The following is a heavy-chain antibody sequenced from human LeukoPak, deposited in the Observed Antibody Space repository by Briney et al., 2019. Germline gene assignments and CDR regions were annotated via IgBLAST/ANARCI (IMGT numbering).Heavy chain of an antibody. CDR2: TYTSGNT. D-gene: IGHD1/OR15-1a*01. CDR3: ARKKQGGYFDY. J-gene: IGHJ4*02. CDR1: GGSISNYY. V-gene: IGHV4-4*07. Sequence: PSETLSLTCTVSGGSISNYYWSWIRQPAGKGLEWIGRTYTSGNTKYNPSLKSRVTTSLDTSKNEFSLKLSSVTAADTAMYYCARKKQGGYFDYWGQGILVTVSP.